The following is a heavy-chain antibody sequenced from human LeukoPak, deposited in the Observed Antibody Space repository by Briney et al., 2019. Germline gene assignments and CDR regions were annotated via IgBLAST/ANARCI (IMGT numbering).Heavy chain of an antibody. CDR1: GFTFSGSG. CDR2: IWYDGSDK. V-gene: IGHV3-33*01. Sequence: RGSLRLSCAASGFTFSGSGMHWVRQAPGKGLEWVAVIWYDGSDKYYADSVKGRFTISRDNSKNTLYLQMNSLRVDDTAMYYCARDRAATGDWYFDLWGRGTLVTVSS. D-gene: IGHD6-13*01. J-gene: IGHJ2*01. CDR3: ARDRAATGDWYFDL.